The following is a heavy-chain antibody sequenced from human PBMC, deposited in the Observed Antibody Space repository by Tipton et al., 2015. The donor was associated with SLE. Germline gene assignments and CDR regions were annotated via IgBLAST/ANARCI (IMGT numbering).Heavy chain of an antibody. J-gene: IGHJ4*02. Sequence: SLRLSCAASGFTFTSFAMNWVRQAPGKGLEWVSSISGSGGGRYYADSVKGRFTISRDTSKNTLYLQMNSLRAEDTAVYYCARAAPDFWSGYPLDYWGQGTLVTVSS. CDR2: ISGSGGGR. CDR3: ARAAPDFWSGYPLDY. V-gene: IGHV3-23*01. CDR1: GFTFTSFA. D-gene: IGHD3-3*01.